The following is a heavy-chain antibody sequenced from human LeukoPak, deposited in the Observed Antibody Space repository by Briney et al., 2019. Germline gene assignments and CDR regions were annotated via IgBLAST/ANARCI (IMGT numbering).Heavy chain of an antibody. J-gene: IGHJ6*02. CDR3: ARDTVTTFRFRDYYYYGMDV. Sequence: PGGSLRLSCAASGFTFSVAAMTWVRQAPGKGLEWVSLIGASGESTYYADSVKGRFTISRDNSKNTLYLQMNSLRAEDTAVYYCARDTVTTFRFRDYYYYGMDVWGLGTTVTVSS. V-gene: IGHV3-23*01. D-gene: IGHD4-17*01. CDR1: GFTFSVAA. CDR2: IGASGEST.